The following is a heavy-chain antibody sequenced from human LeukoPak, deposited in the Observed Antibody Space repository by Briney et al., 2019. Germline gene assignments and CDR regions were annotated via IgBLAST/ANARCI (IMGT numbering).Heavy chain of an antibody. D-gene: IGHD5-12*01. CDR3: ARAGYSGYDYVKENYYYHGMDV. J-gene: IGHJ6*02. Sequence: ASVKVSCKASGYTFTSYDINWVRQATGQGLEWMGWMNPNSGNTGYAQKFQGRVTMTRNTSISTAYMELSSLRSEDTAVYYCARAGYSGYDYVKENYYYHGMDVWGQGTTVTVSS. V-gene: IGHV1-8*01. CDR1: GYTFTSYD. CDR2: MNPNSGNT.